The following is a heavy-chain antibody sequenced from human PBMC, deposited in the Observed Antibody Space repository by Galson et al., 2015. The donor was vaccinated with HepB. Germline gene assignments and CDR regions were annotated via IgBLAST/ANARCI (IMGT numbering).Heavy chain of an antibody. V-gene: IGHV1-69*13. D-gene: IGHD2-15*01. J-gene: IGHJ4*02. CDR1: GGTFSSYA. CDR2: IIPIFGTA. CDR3: STHTPVAAPYYFDY. Sequence: SVKVSCKASGGTFSSYAISWVRQAPGQGLEWMGGIIPIFGTANYAQKFQGRVTITADESTSTAYMELSSLRSEDTAVYYCSTHTPVAAPYYFDYWGQGTLVTVSS.